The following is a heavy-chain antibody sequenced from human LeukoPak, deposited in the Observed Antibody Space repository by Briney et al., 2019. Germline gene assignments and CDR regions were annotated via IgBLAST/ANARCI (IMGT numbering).Heavy chain of an antibody. CDR2: IKQDGSEK. CDR1: GFTFSTHA. Sequence: GGSLRLSCAASGFTFSTHAMSWVRQAPGKGLEWVANIKQDGSEKCYVDSVKGRFTISRDNAWDSLYLQMNSLRVEDTALYYCARDYNGHFDYWGQGTLVTVSS. D-gene: IGHD5-24*01. CDR3: ARDYNGHFDY. V-gene: IGHV3-7*04. J-gene: IGHJ4*02.